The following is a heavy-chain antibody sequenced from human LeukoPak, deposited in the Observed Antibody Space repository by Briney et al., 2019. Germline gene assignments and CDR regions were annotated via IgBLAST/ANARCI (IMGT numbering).Heavy chain of an antibody. CDR3: ARAPPYYYDSSGVGPFDY. J-gene: IGHJ4*02. CDR1: GFTFSSYA. CDR2: ISGSGGST. Sequence: GGSLRLSCAASGFTFSSYAMSWVRQAPGKGLEWVSAISGSGGSTYYADSVKGRFTISRDNSKNTLYLQMNSLRAEDTAVYYCARAPPYYYDSSGVGPFDYWGQGTLVTVSS. V-gene: IGHV3-23*01. D-gene: IGHD3-22*01.